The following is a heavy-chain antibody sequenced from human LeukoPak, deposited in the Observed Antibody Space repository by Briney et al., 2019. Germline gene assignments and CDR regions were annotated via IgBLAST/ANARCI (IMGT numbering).Heavy chain of an antibody. CDR3: ARDPYSGTYGDTYYYYMDV. J-gene: IGHJ6*03. CDR1: GFTFSSYW. CDR2: ITSSSTYT. Sequence: GGSLRLSCGASGFTFSSYWMHWVRQAPGKGLEWVSSITSSSTYTFYADSVKGRFTISRDNARNSLYLQMNSLRAEDTAVYYCARDPYSGTYGDTYYYYMDVWGKGTTVTISS. D-gene: IGHD1-26*01. V-gene: IGHV3-21*01.